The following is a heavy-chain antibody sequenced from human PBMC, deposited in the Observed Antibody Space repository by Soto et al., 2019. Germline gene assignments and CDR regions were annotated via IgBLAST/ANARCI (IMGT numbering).Heavy chain of an antibody. CDR2: IDYSGYT. Sequence: VQLQESGPGLGKPSQTLSLTGTVSGGSINSGGYYWIGIRQHPGKGLEWIGHIDYSGYTSYNPSLKSRLTVSVDTSKTQFSLRLTSVTAADAALYYCATSYCRSTNCPYYFDYWGQGTLVTVSS. CDR3: ATSYCRSTNCPYYFDY. D-gene: IGHD2-2*01. V-gene: IGHV4-31*03. J-gene: IGHJ4*02. CDR1: GGSINSGGYY.